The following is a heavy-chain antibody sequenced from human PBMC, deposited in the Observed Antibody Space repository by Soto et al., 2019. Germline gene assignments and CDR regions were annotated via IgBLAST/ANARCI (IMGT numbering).Heavy chain of an antibody. J-gene: IGHJ4*02. CDR2: IRPYNGNT. CDR1: GYPFTSYG. CDR3: VEKGARAWYGWGQDD. D-gene: IGHD3-10*01. Sequence: QVQLVQSGAEVKKPGASVKVSCKASGYPFTSYGISWVRQAPGQGPEWMGWIRPYNGNTQSTQEFQGRVPMTADTATTTVYRKLRNLRSADTAVYYCVEKGARAWYGWGQDDWGQGTLVTVSS. V-gene: IGHV1-18*04.